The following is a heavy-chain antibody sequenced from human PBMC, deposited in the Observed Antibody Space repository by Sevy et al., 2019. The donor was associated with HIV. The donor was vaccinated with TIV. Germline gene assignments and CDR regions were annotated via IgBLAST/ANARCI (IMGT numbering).Heavy chain of an antibody. Sequence: GGSLRLSCAASGFTFDDYAMHWVRQAPGKGLEWVSGISWNSGSIGYADSVKGRFTISGDSAKNSLYLQMNSLRAEDTALYYCVKSGSLYYYSLTGHYYFDYWGQGTLVTVSS. D-gene: IGHD3-9*01. CDR2: ISWNSGSI. V-gene: IGHV3-9*01. CDR3: VKSGSLYYYSLTGHYYFDY. CDR1: GFTFDDYA. J-gene: IGHJ4*02.